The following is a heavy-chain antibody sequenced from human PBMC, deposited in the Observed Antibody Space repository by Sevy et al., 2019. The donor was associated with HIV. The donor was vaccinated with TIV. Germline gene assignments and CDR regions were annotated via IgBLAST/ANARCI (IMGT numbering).Heavy chain of an antibody. V-gene: IGHV3-23*01. CDR1: GFAFDSYA. J-gene: IGHJ4*02. D-gene: IGHD3-3*01. CDR2: ISGSGYAT. CDR3: AKDRVTVLGVVVTFDS. Sequence: GGSLRLSCAASGFAFDSYAMHWVGQVAGKGLESVSTISGSGYATYYADSVKGRFIISRDTSRNTLYLQMNSLRVEDSAVYFCAKDRVTVLGVVVTFDSWGQGTLVTVSS.